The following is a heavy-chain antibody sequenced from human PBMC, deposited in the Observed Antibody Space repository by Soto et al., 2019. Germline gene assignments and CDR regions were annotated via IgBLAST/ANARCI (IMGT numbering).Heavy chain of an antibody. J-gene: IGHJ4*02. V-gene: IGHV1-3*01. CDR3: ARSIVVVTALDY. Sequence: ASVKVSCKASGYTFTSYAMHWVRQAPGQRLEWMGRINAGNGNTKYSQKKQGRVTITRDTSASTAYMELSSLRFEDTSVYYCARSIVVVTALDYWGQGTLVTVSS. CDR2: INAGNGNT. D-gene: IGHD2-21*02. CDR1: GYTFTSYA.